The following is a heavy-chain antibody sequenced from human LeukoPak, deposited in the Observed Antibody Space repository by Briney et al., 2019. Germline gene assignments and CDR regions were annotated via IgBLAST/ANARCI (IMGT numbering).Heavy chain of an antibody. J-gene: IGHJ4*02. Sequence: ASVKVSCKASGGTFTSYYRHWVRQAPGQGLEWMGIINPSGGSTSYAQKFRGRVTMTRDTSTSTVYMELSSLRSEDTAVYYCARDAPSYSSGAYWGQGTLVTVSS. D-gene: IGHD6-19*01. CDR3: ARDAPSYSSGAY. CDR2: INPSGGST. V-gene: IGHV1-46*01. CDR1: GGTFTSYY.